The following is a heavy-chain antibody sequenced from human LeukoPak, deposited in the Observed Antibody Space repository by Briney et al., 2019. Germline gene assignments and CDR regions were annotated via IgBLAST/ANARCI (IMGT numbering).Heavy chain of an antibody. Sequence: GGSLRLSCAASGFTFRSYAMSWVRQAPGKGLEWVSGMSGSGGSTYYADSVKGRFTISRDNSKNTLYLQMNSLRAEDTAAYYCAKDSWGGGMYQLYGMDVWGQGTTVTVSS. J-gene: IGHJ6*02. CDR3: AKDSWGGGMYQLYGMDV. D-gene: IGHD2-15*01. V-gene: IGHV3-23*01. CDR2: MSGSGGST. CDR1: GFTFRSYA.